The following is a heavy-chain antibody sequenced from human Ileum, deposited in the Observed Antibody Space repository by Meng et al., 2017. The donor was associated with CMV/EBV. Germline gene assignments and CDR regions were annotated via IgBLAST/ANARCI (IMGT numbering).Heavy chain of an antibody. CDR1: GFTFSSYA. CDR3: AKVVRWGEAEY. J-gene: IGHJ4*02. Sequence: SGVASGFTFSSYAMTWVRQAPGKGLEWVSSISGGGGGTYYADSVKGRFTISRDNSKNTIYLQMNSLRAEDTAVYYCAKVVRWGEAEYWGQGTLVTVSS. V-gene: IGHV3-23*01. CDR2: ISGGGGGT. D-gene: IGHD3-16*01.